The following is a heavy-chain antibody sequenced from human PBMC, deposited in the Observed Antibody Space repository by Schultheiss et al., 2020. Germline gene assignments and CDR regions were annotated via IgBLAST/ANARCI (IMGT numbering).Heavy chain of an antibody. J-gene: IGHJ3*02. CDR2: IYWNDDK. CDR1: GGSISSYYW. D-gene: IGHD3-22*01. Sequence: TLSLTCTVSGGSISSYYWSWIRQPPGKGLEWLALIYWNDDKRYSPSLKSRLTITKDTSKNQVVLTMTNMDPVDTATYYCAHRRQLETYYYDSSGWRGAFDIWGQGTMVTVSS. V-gene: IGHV2-5*01. CDR3: AHRRQLETYYYDSSGWRGAFDI.